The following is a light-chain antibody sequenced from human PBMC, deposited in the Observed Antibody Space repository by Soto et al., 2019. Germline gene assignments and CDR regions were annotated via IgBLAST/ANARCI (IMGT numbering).Light chain of an antibody. J-gene: IGKJ4*01. CDR1: QVISSW. V-gene: IGKV1-12*01. CDR3: QQASSLPFT. CDR2: KAS. Sequence: DIQMTQSPSSVSASVGDRVTITCRASQVISSWLVWYQQKPGEAPKLLIYKASTLQSGVPSRFSGSPSCTEFTLTISSLQPEDFATYYCQQASSLPFTFGGGTEVEIK.